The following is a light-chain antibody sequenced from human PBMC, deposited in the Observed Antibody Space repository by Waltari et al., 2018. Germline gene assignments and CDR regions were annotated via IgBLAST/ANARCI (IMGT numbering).Light chain of an antibody. CDR1: SNDVGAHTL. CDR2: EVT. CDR3: SSYSTTFTVL. Sequence: QSALTQPASVSGSLGQSISISCAGTSNDVGAHTLVSWYQQYPGRAPKRVIYEVTNRPSGISSRFSGSKSGNTASLTISGLQSEDEAEYFCSSYSTTFTVLFGGGTKVTV. J-gene: IGLJ3*02. V-gene: IGLV2-14*01.